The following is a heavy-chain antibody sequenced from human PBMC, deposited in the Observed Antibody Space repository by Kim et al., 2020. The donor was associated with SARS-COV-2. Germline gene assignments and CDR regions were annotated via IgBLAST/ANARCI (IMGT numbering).Heavy chain of an antibody. V-gene: IGHV3-9*01. J-gene: IGHJ5*02. CDR3: AKSGAAAGTPMWFDP. Sequence: DSVKGRFTISRDNAKNSLYLQMNSLRAEDTALYYCAKSGAAAGTPMWFDPWGQGTLVTVSS. D-gene: IGHD6-13*01.